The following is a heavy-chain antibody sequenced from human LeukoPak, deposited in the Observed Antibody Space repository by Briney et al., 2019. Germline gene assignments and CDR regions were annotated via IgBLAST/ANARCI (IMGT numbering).Heavy chain of an antibody. V-gene: IGHV4-59*01. CDR3: ARDSSVTGDAFDI. D-gene: IGHD6-19*01. CDR1: GGSISSYY. Sequence: SETLSLTCTVSGGSISSYYWSWIRQPPGKGLEWIGYIYYSGSTSYNPSLKSRVTISVDTSKNQFSLKLSSVTAADTAVYYCARDSSVTGDAFDIWGQGTMVTVSS. CDR2: IYYSGST. J-gene: IGHJ3*02.